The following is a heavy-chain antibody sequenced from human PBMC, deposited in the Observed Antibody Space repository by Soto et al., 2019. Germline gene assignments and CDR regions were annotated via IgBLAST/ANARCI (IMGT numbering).Heavy chain of an antibody. J-gene: IGHJ6*03. Sequence: ASVKVSCKASGYTFTGYYMHWVRQAPGQGLEWMGWINHNSGGTNYAQKFQGWVTMTRDTSISTAYMELSRLRSDDTAVYYCARSHDYDLYYMDVRGKGTTVTVSS. V-gene: IGHV1-2*04. CDR2: INHNSGGT. CDR3: ARSHDYDLYYMDV. CDR1: GYTFTGYY.